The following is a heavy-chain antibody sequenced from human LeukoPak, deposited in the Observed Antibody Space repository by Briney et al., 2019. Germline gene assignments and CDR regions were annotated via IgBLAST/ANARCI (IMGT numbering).Heavy chain of an antibody. CDR1: GGSISSGGYY. Sequence: PSETLSLTCTVSGGSISSGGYYWSWIRQHPGKGLEWIGYIYYSGSTYYNPSLKSRVTISVDTSKNQFSLKLSSVTAADTAVYYCARGRELGCCSSTSCRIHYFDYWGQGTLVTVSS. J-gene: IGHJ4*02. CDR3: ARGRELGCCSSTSCRIHYFDY. V-gene: IGHV4-31*03. CDR2: IYYSGST. D-gene: IGHD2-2*01.